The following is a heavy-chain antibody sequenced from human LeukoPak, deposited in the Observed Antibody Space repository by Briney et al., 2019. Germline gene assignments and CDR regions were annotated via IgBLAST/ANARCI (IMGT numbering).Heavy chain of an antibody. Sequence: GGSLRLSCAASGFTFSSYAMSWVRQAPGKGLEWVSAISGSGGSTYYADSVKGRFSISRDNSKNTLYLQMNSLRAEDTAVYYCAKGVESYDSSGLFDYWGQGTLVTVSS. D-gene: IGHD3-22*01. CDR3: AKGVESYDSSGLFDY. CDR1: GFTFSSYA. CDR2: ISGSGGST. J-gene: IGHJ4*02. V-gene: IGHV3-23*01.